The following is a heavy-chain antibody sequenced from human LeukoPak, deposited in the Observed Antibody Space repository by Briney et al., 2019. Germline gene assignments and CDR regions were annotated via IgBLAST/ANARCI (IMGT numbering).Heavy chain of an antibody. CDR2: INPNRGDT. CDR3: ARDLPSGNHQRFYFDY. D-gene: IGHD1-14*01. CDR1: GYSFTGYY. V-gene: IGHV1-2*02. J-gene: IGHJ4*02. Sequence: ASVKVSCKVSGYSFTGYYIHWVRQAPGQGFEWMGWINPNRGDTNYAQKFQGRVTLTKDTSISTAFMELYSLRSDDTAVCYCARDLPSGNHQRFYFDYWGRGTLITVSS.